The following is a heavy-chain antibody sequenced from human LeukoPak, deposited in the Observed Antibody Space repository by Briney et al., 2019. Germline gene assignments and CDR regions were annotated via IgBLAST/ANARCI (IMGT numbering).Heavy chain of an antibody. Sequence: PSETLSLTCTVSGGSISSYYWSWIRQPPGKGLEWIGYIYYSGSTNYNPSLKSRVTISVDTSKNQFSLKLSSVTAADTAVYYCAGTNNWNRHGYYYGMDVWGQGTTVTVSS. V-gene: IGHV4-59*01. J-gene: IGHJ6*02. CDR2: IYYSGST. CDR1: GGSISSYY. CDR3: AGTNNWNRHGYYYGMDV. D-gene: IGHD1-20*01.